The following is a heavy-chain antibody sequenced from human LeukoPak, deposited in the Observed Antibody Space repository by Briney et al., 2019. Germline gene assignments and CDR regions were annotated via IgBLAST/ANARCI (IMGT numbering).Heavy chain of an antibody. D-gene: IGHD6-19*01. J-gene: IGHJ4*02. CDR1: RFTFSSYS. CDR3: ARGEVAGYYFDY. V-gene: IGHV3-21*01. CDR2: ISSSSSYI. Sequence: PGGSLRLSCAASRFTFSSYSMNWVRQAPGKGLEWVSSISSSSSYIYYADSVKGRFTISRDNAKNSLYLQMNSLRAEDTAVYYCARGEVAGYYFDYWGQGTLVTVSS.